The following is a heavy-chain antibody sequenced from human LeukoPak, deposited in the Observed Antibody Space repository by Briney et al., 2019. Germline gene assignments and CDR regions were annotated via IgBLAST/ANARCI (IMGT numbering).Heavy chain of an antibody. Sequence: PPETLSLTCAVSGGSISTYYWSWIRQPPGKGLEWIGYIHYSGSSNYNPSLKSRVTISLDTSKNQFSLKLSSVTAADTAVYYCARGAAATYWGQGTLVTVSS. CDR1: GGSISTYY. CDR3: ARGAAATY. CDR2: IHYSGSS. V-gene: IGHV4-59*01. J-gene: IGHJ4*02. D-gene: IGHD6-13*01.